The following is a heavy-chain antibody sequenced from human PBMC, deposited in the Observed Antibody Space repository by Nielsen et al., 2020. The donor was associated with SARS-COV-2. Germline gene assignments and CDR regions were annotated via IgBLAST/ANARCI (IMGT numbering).Heavy chain of an antibody. CDR3: ARAAGTAIDY. CDR2: ISSSGSTI. Sequence: GGSLRLSCAASGFTFSSYEMNWVRQAPGKGLEWVSYISSSGSTIYYADSVKGRFTISRDNAKNSLYLQMNSLRAGDTAVYYCARAAGTAIDYWGQGTLVTVSS. D-gene: IGHD5-18*01. V-gene: IGHV3-48*03. CDR1: GFTFSSYE. J-gene: IGHJ4*02.